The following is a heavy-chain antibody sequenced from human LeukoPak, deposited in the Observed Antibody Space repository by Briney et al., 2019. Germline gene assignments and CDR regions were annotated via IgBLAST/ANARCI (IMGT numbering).Heavy chain of an antibody. J-gene: IGHJ5*02. D-gene: IGHD2-2*01. CDR1: GGSFSGYY. Sequence: PSETLSLTCAVYGGSFSGYYWSWSRQPPGKGLEWIGEINHSGSTNYNPSLKSRVTMSVDTSKNQFSLKLSSVTAADTAVYYCASRIVVVPAANRGWFDPWGQGTLVTVSS. V-gene: IGHV4-34*01. CDR3: ASRIVVVPAANRGWFDP. CDR2: INHSGST.